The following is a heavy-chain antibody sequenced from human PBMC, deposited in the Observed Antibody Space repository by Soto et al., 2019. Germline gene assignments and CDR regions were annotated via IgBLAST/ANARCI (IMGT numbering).Heavy chain of an antibody. V-gene: IGHV1-46*01. CDR3: ARDQRSTTVTTPGYYYYGMDV. J-gene: IGHJ6*01. CDR1: GCSFTRYY. Sequence: GSVKVSFKACGCSFTRYYMHWVRQAPGQGLERIGIINPSGGSTSYAQKFQGRVTMTRDTSTSTVYMELSSLRSEDTAVYYCARDQRSTTVTTPGYYYYGMDVWGQGTTVTVSS. CDR2: INPSGGST. D-gene: IGHD4-4*01.